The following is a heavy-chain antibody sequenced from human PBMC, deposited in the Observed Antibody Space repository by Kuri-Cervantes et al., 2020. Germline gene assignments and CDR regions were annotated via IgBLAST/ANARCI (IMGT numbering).Heavy chain of an antibody. J-gene: IGHJ4*02. CDR3: ARFGESWTDY. CDR1: GYSINSGYY. D-gene: IGHD3-10*01. V-gene: IGHV4-38-2*01. Sequence: SETLSLTCAVSGYSINSGYYWGWIRQPPGKGLEWIGSIYHSGTTYFHPSLKSRVTISVDTSKNQFSLKLSSVTAADTAVYYCARFGESWTDYWGQGTLVTVSS. CDR2: IYHSGTT.